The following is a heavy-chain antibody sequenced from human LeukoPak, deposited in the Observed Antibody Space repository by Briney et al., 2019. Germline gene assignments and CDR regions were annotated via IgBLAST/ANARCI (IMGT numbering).Heavy chain of an antibody. CDR1: GGSISSGDYY. V-gene: IGHV4-30-4*08. D-gene: IGHD2-15*01. CDR2: IYYSGST. CDR3: ARDIAGKGN. J-gene: IGHJ4*02. Sequence: SETLSLTCTVSGGSISSGDYYWSWIRQPPGKGLEWIGYIYYSGSTYYNPSLKSRVTISGDTSKNQFSLKLSSVTAGETAAYYCARDIAGKGNWGEGSLVTPSS.